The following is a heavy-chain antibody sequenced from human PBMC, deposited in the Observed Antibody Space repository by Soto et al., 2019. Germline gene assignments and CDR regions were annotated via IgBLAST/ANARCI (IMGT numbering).Heavy chain of an antibody. J-gene: IGHJ4*02. Sequence: SETLSLTCTVSGGSISSYYWSWIRQPPGKGLEWIGYIYYSGSTNYNPSLKSRVTISVDTSKNQFSLKLSSVTAADTAVYYCARAHVRGPHGDSTPDYWGQGTLVTVSS. V-gene: IGHV4-59*01. CDR2: IYYSGST. CDR3: ARAHVRGPHGDSTPDY. CDR1: GGSISSYY. D-gene: IGHD4-17*01.